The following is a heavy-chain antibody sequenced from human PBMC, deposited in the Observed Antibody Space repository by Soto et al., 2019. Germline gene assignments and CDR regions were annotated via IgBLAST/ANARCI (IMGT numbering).Heavy chain of an antibody. J-gene: IGHJ6*02. V-gene: IGHV3-30-3*01. Sequence: PGGSLRLSCAASGFTFSSYATHWVRQAPGKGLEWVAVISYDGSNKYYADSVKGRFTISRDNSKNTLYLQMNSLRAEDTAVYYCAGYYSSYGMDVGGQGTTVTVSS. CDR2: ISYDGSNK. CDR1: GFTFSSYA. CDR3: AGYYSSYGMDV.